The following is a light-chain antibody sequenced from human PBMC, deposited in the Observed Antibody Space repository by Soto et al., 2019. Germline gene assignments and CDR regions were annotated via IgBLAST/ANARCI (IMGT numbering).Light chain of an antibody. CDR1: QNINTF. CDR3: QQLNNYPFT. CDR2: AAS. Sequence: DMQLTQSPSFLSASVGDRVTITCRARQNINTFLAWYQQKPGKAPNLLNFAASTLLGGVPSRFSGSGSGAEFSLTFWRRRAEDFASYYWQQLNNYPFTFGPGTKGAI. J-gene: IGKJ3*01. V-gene: IGKV1-9*01.